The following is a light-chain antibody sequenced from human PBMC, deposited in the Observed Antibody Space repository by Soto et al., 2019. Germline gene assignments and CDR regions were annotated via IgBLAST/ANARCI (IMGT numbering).Light chain of an antibody. CDR1: QSVSSSY. CDR2: GAS. CDR3: QQYGSSPLFT. J-gene: IGKJ3*01. V-gene: IGKV3-20*01. Sequence: EIVLTQSPGTLSLSPGERATLSCRASQSVSSSYLAWYQQKPGQAPRLLIYGASSMATGIPDRFSGSGSVTDFTLTISRLEPEDFAVYYCQQYGSSPLFTFGPGTKVDI.